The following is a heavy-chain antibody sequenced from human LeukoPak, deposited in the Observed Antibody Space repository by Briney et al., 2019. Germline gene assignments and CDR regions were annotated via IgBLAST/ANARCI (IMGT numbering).Heavy chain of an antibody. CDR1: GFTVSSSY. D-gene: IGHD6-19*01. Sequence: GGSLRLSCAASGFTVSSSYMSWVRQAPGKGLEWVSVIYSGGSTYYADSVKGRFTISRDNSKNTLYLQMNSLRAEDTAVYYCARETIAVAGRYFDYWGQGTLVTVSS. CDR3: ARETIAVAGRYFDY. CDR2: IYSGGST. V-gene: IGHV3-53*01. J-gene: IGHJ4*02.